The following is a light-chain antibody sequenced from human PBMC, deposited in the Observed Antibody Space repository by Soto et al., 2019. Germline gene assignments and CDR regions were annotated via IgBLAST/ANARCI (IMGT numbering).Light chain of an antibody. J-gene: IGKJ1*01. CDR2: SIS. V-gene: IGKV3-20*01. CDR3: QQYGSSRT. CDR1: QSVSSSY. Sequence: EIVLTQSPGTLSLSPGERATLSCRASQSVSSSYLAWYQQKPGQAPRLLIYSISSRATGIPDRFSGSGSGTDFTLTISRLEPEDFAVYYCQQYGSSRTFGQGTKVEIK.